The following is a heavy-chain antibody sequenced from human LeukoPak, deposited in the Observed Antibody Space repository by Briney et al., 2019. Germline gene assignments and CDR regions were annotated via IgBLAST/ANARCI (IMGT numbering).Heavy chain of an antibody. CDR3: ATTPPEYSSSYYCDY. V-gene: IGHV3-33*01. Sequence: GGALRLSSAASGFTFSSSGMHCVRQAPRKGLERVAVIWYDGINKYYADYVKGRFTISRDNSNNRLYLQMNSLRAEDTAVYYCATTPPEYSSSYYCDYWGQGTLVTVSS. CDR1: GFTFSSSG. J-gene: IGHJ4*02. D-gene: IGHD6-6*01. CDR2: IWYDGINK.